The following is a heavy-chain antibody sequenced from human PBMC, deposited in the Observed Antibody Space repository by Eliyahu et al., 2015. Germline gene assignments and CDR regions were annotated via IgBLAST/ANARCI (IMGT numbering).Heavy chain of an antibody. D-gene: IGHD6-13*01. V-gene: IGHV4-61*01. CDR1: GGSVSSGSYY. CDR2: IYYSGST. Sequence: QVQLQESGPGLVKPSETLSLTCTVSGGSVSSGSYYWSWIRQPPGKGLEWIGYIYYSGSTNYNPSLKSRVTISVDTSKNQFSLKLSSVTAADTAVYYCARFAWSESSSPDYWGQGTLVTVSS. J-gene: IGHJ4*02. CDR3: ARFAWSESSSPDY.